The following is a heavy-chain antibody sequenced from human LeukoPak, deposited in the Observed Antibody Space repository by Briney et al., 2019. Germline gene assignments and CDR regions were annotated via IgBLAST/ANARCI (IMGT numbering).Heavy chain of an antibody. CDR2: IYYSGST. D-gene: IGHD2-15*01. J-gene: IGHJ3*02. CDR3: ARTLNCSGGSCYSRDAFDI. Sequence: SETLSLTCTVSGGSISSYYWSWIRQPPGKGLEWIGYIYYSGSTNYNPSLKSRVTISVDTSKNQFSLKLSPVTAADTAVYYCARTLNCSGGSCYSRDAFDIWGQGTMVTVSS. V-gene: IGHV4-59*01. CDR1: GGSISSYY.